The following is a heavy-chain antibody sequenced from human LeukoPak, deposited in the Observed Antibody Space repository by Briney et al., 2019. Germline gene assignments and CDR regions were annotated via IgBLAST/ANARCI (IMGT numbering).Heavy chain of an antibody. CDR3: ARGSGDYADY. Sequence: GGSLRLSCAASGFTFSSYGMHWVRQAPGKGLEWVAVISYDGSNKYYADSVKGRFTISRDNSKNTLYLQTNSLRAEDTAVYYCARGSGDYADYWGQGTLVTVSS. V-gene: IGHV3-33*05. CDR2: ISYDGSNK. CDR1: GFTFSSYG. D-gene: IGHD4-17*01. J-gene: IGHJ4*02.